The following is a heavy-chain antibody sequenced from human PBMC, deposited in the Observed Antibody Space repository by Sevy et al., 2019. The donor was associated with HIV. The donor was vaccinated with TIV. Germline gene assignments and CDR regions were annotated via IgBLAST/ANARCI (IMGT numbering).Heavy chain of an antibody. CDR1: GFTFSDSW. CDR2: INQAGSDK. CDR3: AGGGFLSRY. V-gene: IGHV3-7*01. D-gene: IGHD2-15*01. Sequence: GGSLRLSCAASGFTFSDSWRTWVRQGPGKGLEWVANINQAGSDKYYVDSVRGRFTISRDNAKNSLYLQMNSLRVEDTALYYCAGGGFLSRYWGQGSLVTVSS. J-gene: IGHJ4*02.